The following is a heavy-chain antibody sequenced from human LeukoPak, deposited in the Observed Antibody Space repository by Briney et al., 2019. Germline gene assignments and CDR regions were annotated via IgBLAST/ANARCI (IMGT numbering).Heavy chain of an antibody. CDR1: GGSISSSSYY. V-gene: IGHV4-39*01. D-gene: IGHD3-10*01. CDR3: ARQEVMVAMVCPLDY. Sequence: SETLSLTCTVSGGSISSSSYYWGWLRQPPGTGLEWIGSIYYSGSTYYNPSLKSRVTISVDTSKNQFSLKLSSVTAADTAVYYCARQEVMVAMVCPLDYWGQGTLVTVSS. CDR2: IYYSGST. J-gene: IGHJ4*02.